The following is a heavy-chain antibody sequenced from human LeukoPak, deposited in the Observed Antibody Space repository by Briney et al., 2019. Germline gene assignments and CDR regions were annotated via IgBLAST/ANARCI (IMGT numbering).Heavy chain of an antibody. CDR2: VNWNSGTP. V-gene: IGHV3-20*04. J-gene: IGHJ4*02. CDR1: GFTFADYA. D-gene: IGHD7-27*01. CDR3: ARVDAISHANWGFGGHSNNFDY. Sequence: PGGSLRLFCAASGFTFADYAMSWVRQAPGKGLEWVSGVNWNSGTPGYADSVKGRFTISRDNTKNSLYLQMHNLRAEDTALYYCARVDAISHANWGFGGHSNNFDYWGQGTLVAVSS.